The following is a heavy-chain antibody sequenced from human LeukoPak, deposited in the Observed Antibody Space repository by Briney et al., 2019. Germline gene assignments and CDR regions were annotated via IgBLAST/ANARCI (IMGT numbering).Heavy chain of an antibody. Sequence: SETLSLTCPVYGGSFSGYYWSWIRQPPGKGLEWIGEINHSGSTNYNPSLKSRVTISVDTSKNQFSLKLSSVTAADTAVYYCARDPRIVVVPAAIVHYYGMDVWGQGTTVTVSS. CDR3: ARDPRIVVVPAAIVHYYGMDV. CDR2: INHSGST. D-gene: IGHD2-2*02. CDR1: GGSFSGYY. J-gene: IGHJ6*02. V-gene: IGHV4-34*01.